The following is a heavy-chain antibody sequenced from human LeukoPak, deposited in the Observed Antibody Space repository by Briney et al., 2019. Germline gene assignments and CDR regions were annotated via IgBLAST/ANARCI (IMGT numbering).Heavy chain of an antibody. CDR1: GYTFNSYY. Sequence: GASVKVSCKASGYTFNSYYMHWVRQAPGQGLEWMGIINPSGDSRSYAQKFQDRVTMTRDTSTSTVYMEVSSLRSEDTAVYFCAMGRQWLEDWFDPWGQGTLVTVSS. CDR3: AMGRQWLEDWFDP. D-gene: IGHD6-19*01. V-gene: IGHV1-46*02. CDR2: INPSGDSR. J-gene: IGHJ5*02.